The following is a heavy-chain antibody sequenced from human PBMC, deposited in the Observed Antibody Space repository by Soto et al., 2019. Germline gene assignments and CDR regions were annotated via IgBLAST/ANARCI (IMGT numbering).Heavy chain of an antibody. Sequence: ASVKVSCKASGGTFSSYAISWVRQAPGQGLEWMGGIIPIFGTANYAQKFQGRVTITADESTSTAYMELSSLRSEDTAVYYCARDSPYGSGSCDYWGQGTLVTVSS. CDR3: ARDSPYGSGSCDY. D-gene: IGHD3-10*01. CDR2: IIPIFGTA. CDR1: GGTFSSYA. J-gene: IGHJ4*02. V-gene: IGHV1-69*13.